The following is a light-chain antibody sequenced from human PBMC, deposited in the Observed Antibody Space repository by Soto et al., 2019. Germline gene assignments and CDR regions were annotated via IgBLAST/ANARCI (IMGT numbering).Light chain of an antibody. J-gene: IGLJ1*01. CDR3: PSYDSSLSVSYV. CDR2: GNK. CDR1: SSNIGAGYD. Sequence: QSVLTQPPSVSGAPGQRVTLSCTGSSSNIGAGYDVHWYQQRPGTAPKLLIYGNKNRPSGVPDRFSGSKSGTSASLAITGLQAEDEADYYCPSYDSSLSVSYVFGTGTKLTVL. V-gene: IGLV1-40*01.